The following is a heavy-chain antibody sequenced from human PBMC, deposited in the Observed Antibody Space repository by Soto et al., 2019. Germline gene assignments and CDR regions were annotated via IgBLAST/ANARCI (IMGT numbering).Heavy chain of an antibody. J-gene: IGHJ6*03. CDR1: GYTFTSYG. CDR3: GGGGGGYCSSTSCPNYYYYYMDV. CDR2: ISAYNGNT. Sequence: QVQLVQSGAEVKKPGASVKVSCKASGYTFTSYGISWVRQAPGQGLEWMGWISAYNGNTNYAQKLQGRVTMTTDTSTSTAYMGLRSLRSDDTAVYYCGGGGGGYCSSTSCPNYYYYYMDVWGKGTTVTVSS. D-gene: IGHD2-2*01. V-gene: IGHV1-18*01.